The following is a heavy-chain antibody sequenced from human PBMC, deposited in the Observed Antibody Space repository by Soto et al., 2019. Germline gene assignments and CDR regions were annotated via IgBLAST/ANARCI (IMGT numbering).Heavy chain of an antibody. D-gene: IGHD3-10*01. CDR1: GFTFSSYA. CDR2: ISGSGGST. V-gene: IGHV3-23*01. Sequence: EVQLLESGGGLVQPGGSLRLSCAASGFTFSSYAMSWVRQAPGKGLEWVSAISGSGGSTYYADSVKGRFTISRDNSKNTLYLQMNSLRAEDTAVYYCATGGSLWFGDRGWYFDLWGRGTLVTVSS. J-gene: IGHJ2*01. CDR3: ATGGSLWFGDRGWYFDL.